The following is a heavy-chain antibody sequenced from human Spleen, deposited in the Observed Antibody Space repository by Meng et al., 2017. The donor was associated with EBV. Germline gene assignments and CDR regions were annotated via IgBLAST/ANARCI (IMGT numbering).Heavy chain of an antibody. CDR2: TNEDGRIT. J-gene: IGHJ4*02. CDR3: SRDLAGSDDF. D-gene: IGHD1-14*01. Sequence: EVELVEAGGALVQPGGSLRLSCVAFGFTFSRYWMHWVRQAPGKGLVWVSRTNEDGRITDYADSVEGRFTISRDNTKNILYLQMNSLRAEDTALYYCSRDLAGSDDFWGQGTLVTVSS. CDR1: GFTFSRYW. V-gene: IGHV3-74*01.